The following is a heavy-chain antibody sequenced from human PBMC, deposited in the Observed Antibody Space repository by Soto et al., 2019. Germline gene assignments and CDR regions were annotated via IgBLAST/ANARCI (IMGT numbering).Heavy chain of an antibody. V-gene: IGHV3-23*01. D-gene: IGHD2-2*01. CDR1: GFTFSYYT. CDR2: ISNSGDTI. CDR3: ADPVPAPTNDDYYDMDV. J-gene: IGHJ6*02. Sequence: EVQLLESGGGLVQPGGSLRLSCVASGFTFSYYTMSWVRQAPGKGLEWVSGISNSGDTIYYADSVKGRFTISRDNFKNSLYLQMNSLRAEDTAVYSCADPVPAPTNDDYYDMDVWGQGTTVTVSS.